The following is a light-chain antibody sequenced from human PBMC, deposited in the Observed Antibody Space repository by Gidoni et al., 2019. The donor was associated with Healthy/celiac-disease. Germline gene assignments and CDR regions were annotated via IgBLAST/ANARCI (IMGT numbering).Light chain of an antibody. J-gene: IGKJ4*01. CDR1: QSISSW. CDR3: QQYNSYPLT. CDR2: EAS. Sequence: DHQMTHSPSTLSASVGDRVTITCRASQSISSWFAWYQQKPGKATKLLIYEASSLESGVPSRISGSGSGTEFTLTISSLQPDDFATYYCQQYNSYPLTFGGGTKVEIK. V-gene: IGKV1-5*03.